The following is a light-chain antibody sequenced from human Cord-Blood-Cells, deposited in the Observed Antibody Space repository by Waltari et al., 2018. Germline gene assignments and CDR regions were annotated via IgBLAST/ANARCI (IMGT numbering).Light chain of an antibody. CDR3: QQRSNWSALT. CDR1: QSVSSY. Sequence: EIVLPQSPAPLSLSPGERATLSCRASQSVSSYLAWYQQKPGQAPRLLIYDASNRATGIPARFSGSGSGTDFTLTISSLEPEDFAVYYCQQRSNWSALTFGGGTKVEIK. J-gene: IGKJ4*01. CDR2: DAS. V-gene: IGKV3-11*01.